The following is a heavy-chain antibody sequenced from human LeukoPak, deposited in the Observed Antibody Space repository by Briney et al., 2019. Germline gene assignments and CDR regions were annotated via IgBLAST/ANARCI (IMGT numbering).Heavy chain of an antibody. Sequence: SETLSLTCTVSGGSFSSYYWTWIRQPPGKGLEWITYMHYSGSTNYNPSLQSRVTISIDTSKNQFSLKLSSVTAADTAVYYCARGSSSGFSYWGQGTLVTVSS. CDR1: GGSFSSYY. D-gene: IGHD3-22*01. V-gene: IGHV4-59*01. CDR3: ARGSSSGFSY. J-gene: IGHJ4*02. CDR2: MHYSGST.